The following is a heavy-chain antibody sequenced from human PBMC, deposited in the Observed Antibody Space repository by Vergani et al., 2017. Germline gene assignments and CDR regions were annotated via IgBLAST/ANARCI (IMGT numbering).Heavy chain of an antibody. V-gene: IGHV3-66*02. CDR1: GFTVSSNY. D-gene: IGHD1-26*01. Sequence: EVQLVESGGGLVQPGGSLRLSCAASGFTVSSNYMSWVRQAPGKGLEWVSVIYSGGSTYYADSVKGRFTISRDNSKNTLYLQMNSLRAEDTAVYYCARSGPSGDYYYYYGMDVWGQGTTVTVSS. J-gene: IGHJ6*02. CDR3: ARSGPSGDYYYYYGMDV. CDR2: IYSGGST.